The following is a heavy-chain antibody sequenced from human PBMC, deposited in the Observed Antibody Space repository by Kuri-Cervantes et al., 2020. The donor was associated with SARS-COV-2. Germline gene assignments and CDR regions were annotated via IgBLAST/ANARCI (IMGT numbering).Heavy chain of an antibody. CDR3: ARGRVYSYGFGYGMDV. D-gene: IGHD5-18*01. CDR1: GFPVSSNY. J-gene: IGHJ6*02. V-gene: IGHV3-53*01. Sequence: GESLKISCAASGFPVSSNYMSWVRQAPGKGVEWVPVIYSGGSTYYADSVKGRFTISRDNSKNTLYLQMNSPRAEDTAVYYCARGRVYSYGFGYGMDVWGQGTTVTVSS. CDR2: IYSGGST.